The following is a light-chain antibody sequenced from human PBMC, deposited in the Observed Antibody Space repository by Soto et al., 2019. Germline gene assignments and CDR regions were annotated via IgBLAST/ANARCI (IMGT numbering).Light chain of an antibody. CDR3: QQYNTYPWT. V-gene: IGKV1-5*03. Sequence: DIQMTQSPSTLSASVGDRVTITCRASQSISSWLAWYQQKPGKAPKVLIYKASSLESVVPSRFSGSGSVTEFTLTSSSLQPDDFATYYCQQYNTYPWTFGQGTQVEIK. J-gene: IGKJ1*01. CDR1: QSISSW. CDR2: KAS.